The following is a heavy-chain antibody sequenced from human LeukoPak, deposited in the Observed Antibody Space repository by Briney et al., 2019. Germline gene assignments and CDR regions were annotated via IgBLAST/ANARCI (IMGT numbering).Heavy chain of an antibody. D-gene: IGHD2-21*02. CDR2: ISWNSGSI. CDR3: AKGVAVTVYWYFDL. V-gene: IGHV3-9*01. CDR1: GFTFDDYA. Sequence: GRSLRLSCAASGFTFDDYAMHWVRHAPGKGLEWVSGISWNSGSIGYADSVKGRFTISRDNAKNSLYLQMNSLRAEDTALYYCAKGVAVTVYWYFDLWGRGTLVTVSA. J-gene: IGHJ2*01.